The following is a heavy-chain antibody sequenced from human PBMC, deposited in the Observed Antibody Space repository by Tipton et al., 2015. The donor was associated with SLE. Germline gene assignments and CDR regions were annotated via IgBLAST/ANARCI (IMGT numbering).Heavy chain of an antibody. Sequence: SLRLSCAASGFTFSSYAMSWVRQAPGKGLEWVSAISGSGGSTYYADSVKGRFTISRGNSKNTLYLQMNSLRAEDTAVYYCAKAKGWERTPDYWGQGTLVTVSS. CDR1: GFTFSSYA. D-gene: IGHD1-26*01. V-gene: IGHV3-23*01. CDR2: ISGSGGST. CDR3: AKAKGWERTPDY. J-gene: IGHJ4*02.